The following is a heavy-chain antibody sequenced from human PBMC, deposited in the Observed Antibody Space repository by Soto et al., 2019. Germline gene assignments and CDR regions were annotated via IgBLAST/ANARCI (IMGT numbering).Heavy chain of an antibody. V-gene: IGHV3-11*01. J-gene: IGHJ6*03. CDR3: ARDADSSSLVYYYYMDV. CDR2: ISSSGSTI. Sequence: GGSLRLSCAASGFTFSDYYMSWIRQAPGKGLEWVSYISSSGSTIYYADSVKGRFTISRDNAKNSLYLQMNSLRAEDTAVYYCARDADSSSLVYYYYMDVWGKGTTVTVSS. CDR1: GFTFSDYY. D-gene: IGHD6-6*01.